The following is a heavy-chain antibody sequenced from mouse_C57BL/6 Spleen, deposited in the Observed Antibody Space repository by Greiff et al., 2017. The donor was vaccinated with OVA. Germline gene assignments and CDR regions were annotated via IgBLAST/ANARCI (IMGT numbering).Heavy chain of an antibody. J-gene: IGHJ2*01. Sequence: EVQLVESGGGLVQPKGSLKLSCAASGFSFNTYAMNWVRQAPGKGLEWVARIRSKSNNYATYYADSVKDRFTISRDDSESMLYLQMNNLKTEDTAMYYCVRQGGPPLGYFDYWGQGTTLTVSS. V-gene: IGHV10-1*01. CDR1: GFSFNTYA. CDR3: VRQGGPPLGYFDY. CDR2: IRSKSNNYAT. D-gene: IGHD4-1*01.